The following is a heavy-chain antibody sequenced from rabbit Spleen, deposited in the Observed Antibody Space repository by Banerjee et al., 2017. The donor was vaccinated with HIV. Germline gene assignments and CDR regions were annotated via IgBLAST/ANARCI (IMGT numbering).Heavy chain of an antibody. V-gene: IGHV1S45*01. CDR3: ARDTSSSFSSYGMDL. CDR1: GFTLSSYYM. D-gene: IGHD1-1*01. Sequence: QEQLKESGGGLVQPGGSLKLSCKASGFTLSSYYMNWVRQAPGKGLEWIACIDAGSSGFTYFASWAKGRFTISKTSSTTVTLQMTSLTAADTATYFCARDTSSSFSSYGMDLLCPGTLVTVS. J-gene: IGHJ6*01. CDR2: IDAGSSGFT.